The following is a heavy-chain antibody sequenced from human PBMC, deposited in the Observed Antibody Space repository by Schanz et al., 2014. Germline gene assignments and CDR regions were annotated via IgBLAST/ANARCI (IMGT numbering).Heavy chain of an antibody. Sequence: DVQLVESGGGLVQPGGSLRLSCAASGLTFSAYAMTWVRQAPGKGLEWVSSLSSSGFITRYADSVKGRFTISRDNSKNMLYLQMNSLRAEDTAVYHCAKDLPAVAVAPLMTGLYDSWGQGTLVTVSS. CDR1: GLTFSAYA. D-gene: IGHD6-19*01. CDR2: LSSSGFIT. V-gene: IGHV3-23*04. J-gene: IGHJ4*02. CDR3: AKDLPAVAVAPLMTGLYDS.